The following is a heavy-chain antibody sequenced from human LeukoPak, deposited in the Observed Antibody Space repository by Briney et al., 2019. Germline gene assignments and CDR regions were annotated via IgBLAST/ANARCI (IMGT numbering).Heavy chain of an antibody. V-gene: IGHV3-23*01. CDR2: ISGSGGST. D-gene: IGHD4-23*01. Sequence: RGSLRLSCAASGFTSSSYAMSWVRQAPGKRLEWVSAISGSGGSTYYADSVKGRFTISRDNSKNTLYLQMNSLRAEDTAVYYCASYGGKGRGFDYFDYWGQGTLVTVSS. J-gene: IGHJ4*02. CDR3: ASYGGKGRGFDYFDY. CDR1: GFTSSSYA.